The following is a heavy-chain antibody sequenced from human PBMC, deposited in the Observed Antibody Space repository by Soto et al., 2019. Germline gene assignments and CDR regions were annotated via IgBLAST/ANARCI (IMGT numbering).Heavy chain of an antibody. D-gene: IGHD4-17*01. V-gene: IGHV4-59*08. CDR1: GGSISSYY. Sequence: SETLSLTCTVSGGSISSYYWSWIRQPPGKGLEWIGYIYYSGSTNYNPSLKSRVTISVDTSKNQFSLKLSSVTAADTAVYYCARHHGLTWFDPWGQGTLVTVSS. J-gene: IGHJ5*02. CDR2: IYYSGST. CDR3: ARHHGLTWFDP.